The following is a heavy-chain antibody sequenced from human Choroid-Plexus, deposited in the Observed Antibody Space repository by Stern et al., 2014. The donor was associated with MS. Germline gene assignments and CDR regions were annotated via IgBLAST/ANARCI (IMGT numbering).Heavy chain of an antibody. CDR1: GFTFGSCA. Sequence: VQLLESGGGVVQPGRPLRLSCAASGFTFGSCAMHWVRQAPGKGLEWGAGVSYDGSNKYYADSVKGRFTVSRDNSQNTLYMQMSSLRAEDTAVYYCAKDRQYLTYFFDHWGQGSLVTVSS. J-gene: IGHJ5*02. D-gene: IGHD2-8*01. CDR3: AKDRQYLTYFFDH. CDR2: VSYDGSNK. V-gene: IGHV3-30*18.